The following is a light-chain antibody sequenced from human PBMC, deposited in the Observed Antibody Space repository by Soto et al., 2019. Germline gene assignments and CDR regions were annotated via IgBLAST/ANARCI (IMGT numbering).Light chain of an antibody. CDR2: EVS. J-gene: IGLJ1*01. CDR3: SAYTVSRTYV. CDR1: SSDIGGYNF. Sequence: QSALTQPPSASGSPGQSVTISCTGTSSDIGGYNFVSWYQQHPGKAPKPVIYEVSNRPSGVSSHFSGSKSGNTAYLTISGLQTEDEADYYCSAYTVSRTYVFGTGTKVTV. V-gene: IGLV2-14*01.